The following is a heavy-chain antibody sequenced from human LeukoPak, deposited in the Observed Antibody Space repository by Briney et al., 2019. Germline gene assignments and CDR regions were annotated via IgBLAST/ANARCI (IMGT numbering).Heavy chain of an antibody. CDR2: IYPADSDT. CDR1: GYTFTNYW. J-gene: IGHJ6*02. V-gene: IGHV5-51*01. CDR3: AKGFSGTYYGMDV. Sequence: GESLKISCKGSGYTFTNYWIGWVRQMPGKGLEWMGIIYPADSDTRYSPSFEGQVTISADESISTAHLQLSSLKASDTAIYYCAKGFSGTYYGMDVWGQGTTVTVSS. D-gene: IGHD3-10*01.